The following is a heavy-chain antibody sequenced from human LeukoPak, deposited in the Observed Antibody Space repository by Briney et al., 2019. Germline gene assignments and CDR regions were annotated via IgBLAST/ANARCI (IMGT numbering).Heavy chain of an antibody. CDR1: GYTFTSYD. D-gene: IGHD3-22*01. CDR3: ASTPSDYYYDSSGYGLY. V-gene: IGHV1-8*01. J-gene: IGHJ4*02. Sequence: ASVKVSCKASGYTFTSYDINWVRQATGQGLEWMGWMNPNSGNTGYAQKFQGRVTMTRNTSISTAYMELSSLRSEDTAVYYCASTPSDYYYDSSGYGLYWGQGTLVTVSS. CDR2: MNPNSGNT.